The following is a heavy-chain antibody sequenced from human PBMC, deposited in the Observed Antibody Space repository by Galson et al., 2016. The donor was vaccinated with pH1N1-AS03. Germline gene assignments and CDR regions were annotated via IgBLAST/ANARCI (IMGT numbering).Heavy chain of an antibody. CDR1: GYTLTRYY. D-gene: IGHD3-16*02. V-gene: IGHV1-46*01. Sequence: SVKVSCKASGYTLTRYYMHWVRQAPGQGLEWMGIIDPSGGPTTYAPKFQGRITITTDTSTSTVYMELVSLRSEDTAVYYCARRYYFDYGGQGTLVTVSS. CDR2: IDPSGGPT. J-gene: IGHJ4*02. CDR3: ARRYYFDY.